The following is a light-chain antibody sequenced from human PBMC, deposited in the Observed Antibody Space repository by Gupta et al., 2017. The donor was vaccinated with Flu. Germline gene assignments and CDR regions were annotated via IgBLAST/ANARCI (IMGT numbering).Light chain of an antibody. J-gene: IGLJ3*02. CDR1: SSDVGGYNY. V-gene: IGLV2-8*01. CDR3: SSYAGSNNLP. CDR2: EVS. Sequence: SALTPPPPASASPRQSVTISCTGTSSDVGGYNYVSWYQQHPGKAPKLMIYEVSKRPSGVPDRFSGSKSGNTASLTVSGLQAEDEADYYCSSYAGSNNLPFGGGTKLTVL.